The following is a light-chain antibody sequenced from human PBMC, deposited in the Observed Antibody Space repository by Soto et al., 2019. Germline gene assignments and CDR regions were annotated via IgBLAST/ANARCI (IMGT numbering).Light chain of an antibody. CDR3: QQSYGPPPT. CDR2: AAS. CDR1: QTTNIY. J-gene: IGKJ1*01. V-gene: IGKV1-39*01. Sequence: DIQLTQSPSSLSASLGDRVTIICRASQTTNIYLNWYQQKPGKAPKLLIYAASNLQRGVPSRFSGSGSGTDFTLTISSLQFEDFGTYYCQQSYGPPPTFGQGTKVEIK.